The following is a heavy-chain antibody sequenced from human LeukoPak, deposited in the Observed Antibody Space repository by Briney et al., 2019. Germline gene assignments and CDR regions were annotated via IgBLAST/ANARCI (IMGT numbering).Heavy chain of an antibody. Sequence: PGGSLRLSCAASGFTFSSYGMHWVRQAPGKGLEWVAVISYDGSNKYYADSVKGRFTISRDNSKNTLYLQMNSLRAEDTAVYYCARDRGGYSSTWPYFDYWGQGTLVTVSS. D-gene: IGHD6-13*01. V-gene: IGHV3-30*03. J-gene: IGHJ4*02. CDR1: GFTFSSYG. CDR2: ISYDGSNK. CDR3: ARDRGGYSSTWPYFDY.